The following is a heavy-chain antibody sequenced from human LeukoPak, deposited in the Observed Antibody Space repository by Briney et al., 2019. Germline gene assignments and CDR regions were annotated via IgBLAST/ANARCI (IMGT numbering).Heavy chain of an antibody. CDR1: GYTFTSYY. D-gene: IGHD3-10*01. Sequence: ASVKVSCKASGYTFTSYYMHWVRQAPGQGLEWMGIINPSGGSTSYAQKFQGSVTITADESTSTAYMELSSLRSEDTAVYYCARRIVRSVLWFGEATYYYYYMDVWGKGTTVTISS. CDR2: INPSGGST. CDR3: ARRIVRSVLWFGEATYYYYYMDV. J-gene: IGHJ6*03. V-gene: IGHV1-46*01.